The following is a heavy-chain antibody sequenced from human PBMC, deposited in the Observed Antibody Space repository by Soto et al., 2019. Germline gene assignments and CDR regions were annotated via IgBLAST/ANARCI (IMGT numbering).Heavy chain of an antibody. Sequence: GGSLRLSCAASGFPFSTSAMNWVRQAPGKGLEWVSIIRATSDAAYYAESVKGRFTGSRDNSKNTLYLQMNSLRAEDTAVYYCGKYSGSYPVYNGLNLWGQGTTVTV. D-gene: IGHD1-26*01. J-gene: IGHJ6*02. V-gene: IGHV3-23*01. CDR3: GKYSGSYPVYNGLNL. CDR2: IRATSDAA. CDR1: GFPFSTSA.